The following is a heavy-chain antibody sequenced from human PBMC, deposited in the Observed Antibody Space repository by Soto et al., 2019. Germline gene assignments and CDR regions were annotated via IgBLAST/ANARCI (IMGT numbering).Heavy chain of an antibody. D-gene: IGHD6-19*01. V-gene: IGHV3-30*18. J-gene: IGHJ4*02. CDR3: AKAPLEVSGWSDFDH. Sequence: GGSLRLSCAASGFTFSSYGMHWVRQAPGKGLEWVAVISYDGSNKYYADSVKGRFTISRDNSKNTLYLQMNSLRAEDTAVYYCAKAPLEVSGWSDFDHWGQGTLVTVSS. CDR2: ISYDGSNK. CDR1: GFTFSSYG.